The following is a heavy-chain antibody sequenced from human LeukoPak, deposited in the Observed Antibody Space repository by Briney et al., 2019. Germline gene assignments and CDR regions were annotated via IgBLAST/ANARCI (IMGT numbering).Heavy chain of an antibody. CDR1: GGSISSYY. Sequence: SETLSLTCTVSGGSISSYYWSWIRQPPGKGLEWIGNIYYSGNTNYNPSLKSRVTISVDTSKNQFSLNLSSVAAADTAVYYCARGASTGTSYGNFDYWGQGTLVTVSS. V-gene: IGHV4-59*01. CDR3: ARGASTGTSYGNFDY. J-gene: IGHJ4*02. D-gene: IGHD1-1*01. CDR2: IYYSGNT.